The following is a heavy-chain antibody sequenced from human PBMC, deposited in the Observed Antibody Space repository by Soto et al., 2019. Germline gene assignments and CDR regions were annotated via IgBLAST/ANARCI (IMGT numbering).Heavy chain of an antibody. CDR2: MNPNSGNT. CDR1: GYTFTSYD. V-gene: IGHV1-8*01. J-gene: IGHJ5*02. Sequence: ASVKVSCKASGYTFTSYDINWVRQATGQGLDWMGWMNPNSGNTGYAQKFQGRVTMTRNTSISTAYMELSSLRSEDTAVYYCARGYEYDFWSGYYRNWFDPWGQGTLVTVSS. D-gene: IGHD3-3*01. CDR3: ARGYEYDFWSGYYRNWFDP.